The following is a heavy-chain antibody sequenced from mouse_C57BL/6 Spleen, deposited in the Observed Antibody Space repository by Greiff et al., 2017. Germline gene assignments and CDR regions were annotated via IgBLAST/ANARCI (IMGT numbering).Heavy chain of an antibody. D-gene: IGHD2-3*01. V-gene: IGHV1-55*01. J-gene: IGHJ2*01. CDR2: IYPGSGSN. Sequence: QVQLQQPGAELVKPGASVKMSCKASGYTFTSYWITWVKQRPGQGLEWIGDIYPGSGSNNYNEKFKSKATLTVDTSSCTAYMQLSSLTSEDSAVYYCARLKDYDGYYNYWGQGTTLTVSS. CDR3: ARLKDYDGYYNY. CDR1: GYTFTSYW.